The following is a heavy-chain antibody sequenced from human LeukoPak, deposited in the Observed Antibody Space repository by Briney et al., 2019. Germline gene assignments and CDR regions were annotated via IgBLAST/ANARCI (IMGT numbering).Heavy chain of an antibody. CDR3: ARGAGSRAPHAFDI. J-gene: IGHJ3*02. D-gene: IGHD3-10*01. V-gene: IGHV1-2*06. CDR2: INPNSGGT. CDR1: GYTFTGYY. Sequence: GASVKVSCKASGYTFTGYYMHWVRQAPGQGLEWMGRINPNSGGTNYAQKFQGRVTMTRDTSISTAYMELSRLRSDDTAVYYCARGAGSRAPHAFDIWGQGTMVTVSS.